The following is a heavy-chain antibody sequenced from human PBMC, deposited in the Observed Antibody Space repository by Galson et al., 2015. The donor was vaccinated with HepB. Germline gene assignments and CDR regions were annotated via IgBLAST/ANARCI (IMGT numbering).Heavy chain of an antibody. D-gene: IGHD3-3*01. CDR1: GFTFSDYT. V-gene: IGHV3-23*01. CDR3: AKDHFDLWNVYNKAYYYFMDV. Sequence: SLRLSCAASGFTFSDYTMSWVRQAPGKGLEWVSAISGRGDSTFYADSVKSHFTISRDNSRNTLYLQMNSLRAEDTAVYYCAKDHFDLWNVYNKAYYYFMDVWGKGTTVTVSS. CDR2: ISGRGDST. J-gene: IGHJ6*03.